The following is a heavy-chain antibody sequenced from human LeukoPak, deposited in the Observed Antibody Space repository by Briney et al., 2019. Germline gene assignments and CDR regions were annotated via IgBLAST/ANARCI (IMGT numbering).Heavy chain of an antibody. CDR2: ILPILGTV. CDR3: ATAQIYCGGNSCYDAFFDY. D-gene: IGHD2-21*01. CDR1: GDTFNRHA. J-gene: IGHJ4*02. V-gene: IGHV1-69*05. Sequence: SVKVSCKASGDTFNRHAITWVRQAPGQGLEWMGGILPILGTVNYAQRFQGRVTITTEASTRTAYMELSSLSSDDTAVYYCATAQIYCGGNSCYDAFFDYWGQGTRVTVSS.